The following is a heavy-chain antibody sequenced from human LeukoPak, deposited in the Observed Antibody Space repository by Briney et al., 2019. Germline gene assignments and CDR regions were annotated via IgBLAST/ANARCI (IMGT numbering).Heavy chain of an antibody. V-gene: IGHV3-21*01. CDR3: ARTPDNCSSTSCPIGP. CDR2: ISSSSSYI. J-gene: IGHJ5*02. CDR1: GFTFSSYS. D-gene: IGHD2-2*01. Sequence: GGSLRLSCAASGFTFSSYSMNWVRQAPGKGLEWVSSISSSSSYIYYADSVKGRFTISRDNAKNSLYLQMNSLRAEDTAVYYCARTPDNCSSTSCPIGPWGQGTLATVSS.